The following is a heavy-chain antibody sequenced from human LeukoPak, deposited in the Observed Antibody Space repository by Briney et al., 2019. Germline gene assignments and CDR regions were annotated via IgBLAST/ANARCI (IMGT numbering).Heavy chain of an antibody. CDR2: ISGSGDTT. V-gene: IGHV3-23*01. J-gene: IGHJ3*02. CDR3: AKDKFTVGRRGGFEI. Sequence: GGSLRRSCAASGFTSSNYAMSWVRQAPGKWLEWVSAISGSGDTTYYADSVKGRFTISRDNSKNTLYLQMIRLRAEDTAVYFSAKDKFTVGRRGGFEIWGQGTMVTVSS. CDR1: GFTSSNYA. D-gene: IGHD1-26*01.